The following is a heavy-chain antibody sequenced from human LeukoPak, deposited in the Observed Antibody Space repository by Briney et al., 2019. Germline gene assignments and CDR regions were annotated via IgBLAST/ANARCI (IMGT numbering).Heavy chain of an antibody. CDR2: IYSSGST. Sequence: SQTLSLTCTVSGGSISSGDYYWSWIRQPPGKGLEWIGYIYSSGSTYYNPSLKSRVTISVDTSKNQFSLKLSSVTAADTAVYYCARGVGLATVVTPSLDWGQGTLVTVSS. CDR3: ARGVGLATVVTPSLD. D-gene: IGHD4-23*01. V-gene: IGHV4-30-4*01. CDR1: GGSISSGDYY. J-gene: IGHJ4*02.